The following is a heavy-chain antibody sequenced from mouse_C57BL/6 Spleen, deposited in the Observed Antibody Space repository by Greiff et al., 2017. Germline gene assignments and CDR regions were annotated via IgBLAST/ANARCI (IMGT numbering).Heavy chain of an antibody. CDR2: IWSGGST. CDR3: ARKETGAYAMDY. Sequence: VQLVESGPGLVQPSQSLSITCTVSGFSLTSYGVHWVRQSPGKGLEWLGVIWSGGSTDYNAAFISRLSISKDNSKSQVFCKMNSLQADDTAIYYWARKETGAYAMDYWGQGTSVTVSS. V-gene: IGHV2-2*01. CDR1: GFSLTSYG. J-gene: IGHJ4*01. D-gene: IGHD4-1*01.